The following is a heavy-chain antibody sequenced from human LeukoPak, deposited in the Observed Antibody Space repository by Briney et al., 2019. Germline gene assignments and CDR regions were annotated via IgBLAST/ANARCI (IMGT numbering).Heavy chain of an antibody. Sequence: PSETLSLTCTVSGSSIRSSYWSCIRQPAGKGLELIGHICYSGTTSGSTNYNPSLKSRVTTSVDTSKNQFSLQVRSVTAADTAVYYCARGSGRYYYYGVDVWGQGSTVTVSS. J-gene: IGHJ6*02. V-gene: IGHV4-59*01. D-gene: IGHD7-27*01. CDR2: ICYSGTTSGST. CDR3: ARGSGRYYYYGVDV. CDR1: GSSIRSSY.